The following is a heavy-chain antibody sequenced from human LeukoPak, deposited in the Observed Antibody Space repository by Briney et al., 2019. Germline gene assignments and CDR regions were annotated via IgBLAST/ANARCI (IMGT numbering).Heavy chain of an antibody. CDR2: IRYDGSNK. CDR3: AKCLRSLDYYYYMDV. J-gene: IGHJ6*03. D-gene: IGHD3-16*01. CDR1: GFTFSTYG. Sequence: PGGSLRLSCAASGFTFSTYGMHWVRQAPGKGLEWVTFIRYDGSNKYYADSVKGRFTISRDNSKSTLYLQMNSLRAEDTAVYYCAKCLRSLDYYYYMDVWGKGTTATVSS. V-gene: IGHV3-30*02.